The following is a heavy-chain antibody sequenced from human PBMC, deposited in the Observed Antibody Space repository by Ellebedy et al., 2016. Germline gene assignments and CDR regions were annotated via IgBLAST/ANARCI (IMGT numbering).Heavy chain of an antibody. CDR3: AREWYSSGKAAPVNY. D-gene: IGHD3-22*01. Sequence: GGSLRLSCAASGFTFSISDMHWVRQATGRGLEWVSAIGSGGDTYYPGSVKGRFTISRDDSKNTLYLQMTSLRPEDTAVYYCAREWYSSGKAAPVNYWGQGTLVTVSS. CDR1: GFTFSISD. J-gene: IGHJ4*02. V-gene: IGHV3-13*01. CDR2: IGSGGDT.